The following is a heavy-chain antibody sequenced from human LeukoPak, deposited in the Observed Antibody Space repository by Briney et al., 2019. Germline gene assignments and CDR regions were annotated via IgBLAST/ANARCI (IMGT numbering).Heavy chain of an antibody. CDR3: ARGTVWRLGSYGLDV. J-gene: IGHJ6*02. D-gene: IGHD3-16*01. CDR2: IYSGGST. V-gene: IGHV3-53*01. CDR1: GGSFSGYY. Sequence: PSETLSLTCAVYGGSFSGYYWSWIRQPPGKGLEWVSVIYSGGSTYYGESVKGRFTISRDNSKNTVYLQMNALRAEDSAVYYCARGTVWRLGSYGLDVWGQGTTVTVSS.